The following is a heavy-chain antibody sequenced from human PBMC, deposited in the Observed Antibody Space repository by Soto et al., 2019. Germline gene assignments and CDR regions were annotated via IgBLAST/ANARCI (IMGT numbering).Heavy chain of an antibody. D-gene: IGHD3-3*01. CDR1: GFTFSSYA. Sequence: PGRSLRLSCAASGFTFSSYAMHWVRQAPGKGLEWVAVISYDGSNKYYADSGKGRFTISRDNSNNTLCPQMTSMRAESTAVFYGRRALEWLPYYYGMDVWGQGTTVTVSS. CDR3: RRALEWLPYYYGMDV. V-gene: IGHV3-30-3*01. J-gene: IGHJ6*02. CDR2: ISYDGSNK.